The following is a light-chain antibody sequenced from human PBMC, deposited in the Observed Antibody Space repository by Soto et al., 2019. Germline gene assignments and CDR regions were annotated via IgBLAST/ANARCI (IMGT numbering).Light chain of an antibody. CDR1: QSVSNN. CDR2: GAS. Sequence: EILLTQSPATLSVSPGERATLSCRASQSVSNNLAWYQQKPGQAPRLLIQGASTRATGIPGRFSGSGSGTEFTLTISSLQSEDFATYYCHHYNTIPWTFGQGTKVDI. J-gene: IGKJ1*01. CDR3: HHYNTIPWT. V-gene: IGKV3-15*01.